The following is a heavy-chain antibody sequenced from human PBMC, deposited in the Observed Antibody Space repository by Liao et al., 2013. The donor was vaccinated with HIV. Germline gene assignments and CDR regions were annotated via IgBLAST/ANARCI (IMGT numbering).Heavy chain of an antibody. Sequence: QVQLQESGPGLVKPSQTLSLTCTVSGGSISSGDYYWSWIRQPPGKGLEWIGYIYYSGSTHYNPSLKSRLTISIDTSKNQFSLRLSSVTAADTAFYYCARDHRTGLTPHFDSWGQGTLVIVSS. V-gene: IGHV4-30-4*08. CDR1: GGSISSGDYY. J-gene: IGHJ4*02. CDR2: IYYSGST. CDR3: ARDHRTGLTPHFDS. D-gene: IGHD3/OR15-3a*01.